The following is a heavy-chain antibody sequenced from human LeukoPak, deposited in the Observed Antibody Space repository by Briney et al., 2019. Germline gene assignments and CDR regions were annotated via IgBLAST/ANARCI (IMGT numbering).Heavy chain of an antibody. CDR3: ARDLAVLGYFHFDY. J-gene: IGHJ4*02. Sequence: PSETLSLTCTVSRGSISGYYWNWIRQPAGKGLEWIGRIFSSGTTHYNPSLRSRVTMSVDTSKNQFSLKLSSVTAADTAVYYCARDLAVLGYFHFDYRGQGTLVTVSS. CDR2: IFSSGTT. D-gene: IGHD3-22*01. V-gene: IGHV4-4*07. CDR1: RGSISGYY.